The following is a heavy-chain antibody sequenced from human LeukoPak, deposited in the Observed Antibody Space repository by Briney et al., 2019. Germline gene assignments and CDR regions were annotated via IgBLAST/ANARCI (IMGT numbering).Heavy chain of an antibody. CDR3: ARGRPHGNDY. D-gene: IGHD4-23*01. CDR2: INSGGSGT. V-gene: IGHV3-74*01. J-gene: IGHJ4*02. Sequence: GGSLRLSCAAPGFAFSSNWMHWVRQTPGKGLVWVSRINSGGSGTSYADSVKGRFSISRDNAKNTLYLQMNSLRVEDTAVYYCARGRPHGNDYWGQGTLVTVSS. CDR1: GFAFSSNW.